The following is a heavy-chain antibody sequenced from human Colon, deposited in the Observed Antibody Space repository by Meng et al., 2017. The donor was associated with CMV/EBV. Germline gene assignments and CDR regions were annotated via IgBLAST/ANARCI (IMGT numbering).Heavy chain of an antibody. CDR2: INSDGNT. CDR3: VTDDCSGICHPRY. D-gene: IGHD3-22*01. J-gene: IGHJ4*02. V-gene: IGHV3-53*01. Sequence: GESLKISCAASGLRVTRNYISWVRQAPGKGLEWLAVINSDGNTHSADSIKGRFIISRDDSKNTLYLQMNSLRAEDTAIYYCVTDDCSGICHPRYWGQGTLVTVSS. CDR1: GLRVTRNY.